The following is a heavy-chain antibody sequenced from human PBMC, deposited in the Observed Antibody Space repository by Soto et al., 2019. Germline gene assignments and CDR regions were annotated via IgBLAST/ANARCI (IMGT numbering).Heavy chain of an antibody. Sequence: SLTCLGSALTVSMTWFRQAPGKGLEWVSMISNDYSSTYYADSVKGRFTISRDNSKKILYLQMNSLRAEDTAVYYFAQRPDAFDIWGQGTLVNVSS. CDR3: AQRPDAFDI. J-gene: IGHJ3*02. CDR2: ISNDYSST. CDR1: ALTVS. V-gene: IGHV3-23*01.